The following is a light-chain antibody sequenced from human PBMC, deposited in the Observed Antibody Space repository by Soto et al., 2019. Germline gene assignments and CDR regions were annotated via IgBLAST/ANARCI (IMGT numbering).Light chain of an antibody. J-gene: IGKJ5*01. CDR3: QQYNNWPPSII. CDR2: GAS. V-gene: IGKV3-15*01. CDR1: ESVSSN. Sequence: VMTQSPATLSVSPGERATLSCRASESVSSNLAWYQQRPGQAPRLLIYGASTRATDTPVRFRGSGSGTEFTLTISILQSEDFEVYYCQQYNNWPPSIIFGQGTRLEIK.